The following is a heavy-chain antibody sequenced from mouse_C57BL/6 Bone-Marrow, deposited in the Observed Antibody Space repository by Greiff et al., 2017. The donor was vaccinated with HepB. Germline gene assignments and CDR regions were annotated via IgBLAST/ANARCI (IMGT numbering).Heavy chain of an antibody. J-gene: IGHJ2*01. Sequence: VQLQESGAELVKPGASVKISCKASGYAFSSYWMNWVKQRPGKGLEWIGQIYPGDGDTNYNGKFKGKATLTADKSSSTAYMQRSSLTSEDSAVYFCSRSGDYTFDYWGQGTTLTVSS. CDR2: IYPGDGDT. V-gene: IGHV1-80*01. D-gene: IGHD2-4*01. CDR3: SRSGDYTFDY. CDR1: GYAFSSYW.